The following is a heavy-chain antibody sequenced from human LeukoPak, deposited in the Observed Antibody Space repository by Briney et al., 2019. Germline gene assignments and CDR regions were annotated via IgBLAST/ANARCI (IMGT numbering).Heavy chain of an antibody. D-gene: IGHD5-18*01. CDR2: IYYSGST. CDR1: GGSISSSSYY. CDR3: ARGQLWSRGFDY. V-gene: IGHV4-61*05. J-gene: IGHJ4*02. Sequence: SETLSLTCTVSGGSISSSSYYWSWIRQPPGKGLEWIGYIYYSGSTNYNPSLKSRVTISVDTSKNQFSLKLSSVTAADTAVYYCARGQLWSRGFDYWGQGTLVTVSS.